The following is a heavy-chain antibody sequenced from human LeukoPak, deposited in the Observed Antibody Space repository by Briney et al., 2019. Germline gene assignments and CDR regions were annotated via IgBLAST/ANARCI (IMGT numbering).Heavy chain of an antibody. D-gene: IGHD4-17*01. CDR1: GGSISSYY. CDR2: IYTSGST. V-gene: IGHV4-4*07. CDR3: ARTVTTSTPYNWFDP. J-gene: IGHJ5*02. Sequence: PSETLSLTCTVSGGSISSYYWSWIRQPAGKGLEWIGRIYTSGSTNYNPSLKSRVTMSVDTSKNQFSLKLSSVTAADTAVYYCARTVTTSTPYNWFDPWGQGTLVTVSS.